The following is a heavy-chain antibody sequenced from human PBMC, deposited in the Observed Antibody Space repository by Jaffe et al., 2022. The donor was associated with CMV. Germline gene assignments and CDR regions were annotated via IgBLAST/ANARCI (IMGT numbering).Heavy chain of an antibody. CDR3: ARQSIAVAGLSG. CDR2: IYYSGST. CDR1: GGSISSYY. Sequence: QVQLQESGPGLVKPSETLSLTCTVSGGSISSYYWSWIRQPPGKGLEWIGYIYYSGSTNYNPSLKSRVTISVDTSKNQFSLKLSSVTAADTAVYYCARQSIAVAGLSGWGQGTLVTVSS. J-gene: IGHJ4*02. D-gene: IGHD6-19*01. V-gene: IGHV4-59*08.